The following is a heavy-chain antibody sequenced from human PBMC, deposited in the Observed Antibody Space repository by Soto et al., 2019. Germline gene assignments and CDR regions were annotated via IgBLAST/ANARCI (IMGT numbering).Heavy chain of an antibody. V-gene: IGHV3-23*01. Sequence: EVQLLESGGGFVEPGWSLRLSCAASGFTFSNYPMTWVRQAPGKGLEWVSSISGSGGSTYYADSVKGRFTISRDNPKNTISLQMNSLRAEDTVVYYCAKEQTHSEADTSSIFDYWGQGTLVTVSS. D-gene: IGHD2-2*01. CDR3: AKEQTHSEADTSSIFDY. CDR1: GFTFSNYP. CDR2: ISGSGGST. J-gene: IGHJ4*02.